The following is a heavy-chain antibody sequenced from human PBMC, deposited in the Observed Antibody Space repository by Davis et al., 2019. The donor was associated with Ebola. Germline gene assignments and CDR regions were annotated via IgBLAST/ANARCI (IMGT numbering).Heavy chain of an antibody. V-gene: IGHV1-69*06. CDR2: IIPIFGTA. J-gene: IGHJ6*02. Sequence: AASVKVSCKASGGTFSSYAISWVRQAPGQGLEWMGGIIPIFGTANYAQKFQGRVTITADKSTSTAYMELSSLRSEDTAVYYCARRGYCSGGSSLRGYYYYGMDVWGQGTTVTVSS. CDR3: ARRGYCSGGSSLRGYYYYGMDV. D-gene: IGHD2-15*01. CDR1: GGTFSSYA.